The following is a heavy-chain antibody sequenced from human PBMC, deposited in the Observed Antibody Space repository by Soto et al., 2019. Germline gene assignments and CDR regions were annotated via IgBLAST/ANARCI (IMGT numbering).Heavy chain of an antibody. CDR3: ARAPRSGSYYRTFDY. Sequence: PSETLSLTCTVSGGSISSGGYYWSWIRQHPGKGLEWIGYIYYSGSTYYNPSLKSRVTISVDTSKNQFSLKLSSVTAADTAVYYCARAPRSGSYYRTFDYWGHGTLVTVSS. J-gene: IGHJ4*01. CDR1: GGSISSGGYY. CDR2: IYYSGST. D-gene: IGHD3-10*01. V-gene: IGHV4-31*03.